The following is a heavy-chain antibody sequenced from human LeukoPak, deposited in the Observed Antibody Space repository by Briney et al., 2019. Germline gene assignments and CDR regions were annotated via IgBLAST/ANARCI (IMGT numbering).Heavy chain of an antibody. V-gene: IGHV4-31*03. D-gene: IGHD3-10*01. Sequence: SQTLSLTCTVSGGSISSGDYYWSWIRQPPGKGLEWIGYIYYSGSTYYNPSLKSRVTISVDTSKNQFSLKLSSVTAADTAVYYCARGHGSGSYEEEGNWFDPWGQGTLVTVSS. J-gene: IGHJ5*02. CDR2: IYYSGST. CDR3: ARGHGSGSYEEEGNWFDP. CDR1: GGSISSGDYY.